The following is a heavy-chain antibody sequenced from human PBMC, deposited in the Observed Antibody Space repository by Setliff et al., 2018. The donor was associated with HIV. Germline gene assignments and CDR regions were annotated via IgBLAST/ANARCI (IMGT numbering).Heavy chain of an antibody. CDR3: ERDESQVEVHRGYSYGSFDY. CDR2: SHNNGHT. Sequence: SETLSLTCTVSGGSISSYYWSWIRQPPGEGLEWIGYSHNNGHTHYNPSLKSRVTISVDTSKNQFSLELNFVTAADTAVYYCERDESQVEVHRGYSYGSFDYWGQGTLVTVSS. J-gene: IGHJ4*02. CDR1: GGSISSYY. V-gene: IGHV4-4*08. D-gene: IGHD5-18*01.